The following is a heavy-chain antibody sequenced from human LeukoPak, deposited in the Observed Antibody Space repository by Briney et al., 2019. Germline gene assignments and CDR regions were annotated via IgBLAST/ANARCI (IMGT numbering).Heavy chain of an antibody. Sequence: SVKVSCKASGFTFTSSAMQWVRQARGQRLEWIGWIVVGSGNTNYAQKFQERVTITRDMSTSTAYMELSSLRSEDTAVYYCARVPGSSWFTRHYYYYMDVWGKGTTVTVSS. J-gene: IGHJ6*03. CDR2: IVVGSGNT. V-gene: IGHV1-58*02. D-gene: IGHD6-13*01. CDR1: GFTFTSSA. CDR3: ARVPGSSWFTRHYYYYMDV.